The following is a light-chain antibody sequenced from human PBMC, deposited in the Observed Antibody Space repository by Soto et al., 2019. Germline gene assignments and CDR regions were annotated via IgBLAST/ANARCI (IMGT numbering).Light chain of an antibody. CDR3: SSYTGGSTSYV. Sequence: QPASVSGSPGQSITISCTGTSSDVGAYKYVSWHQQHPGKAPKLMIYDVSDRPSGVSDRFSGSKSGNTASLTISGLQAEDEADYYCSSYTGGSTSYVFGTGTKVTVL. V-gene: IGLV2-14*03. CDR1: SSDVGAYKY. J-gene: IGLJ1*01. CDR2: DVS.